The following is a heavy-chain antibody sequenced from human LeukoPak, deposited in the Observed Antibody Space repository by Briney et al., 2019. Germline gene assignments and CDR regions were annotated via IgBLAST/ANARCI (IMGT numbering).Heavy chain of an antibody. J-gene: IGHJ4*02. CDR1: GCSISSYY. V-gene: IGHV4-59*08. D-gene: IGHD3-10*01. CDR2: IYYTGSP. CDR3: ARGGGWFGELVDY. Sequence: SETLSLTCTVSGCSISSYYWSWIRQPPGKGLEWIGYIYYTGSPYYNPSLKSRATISVDTSKNQLPLKLSSVTAADTAVYYCARGGGWFGELVDYWGQGTLVTVSS.